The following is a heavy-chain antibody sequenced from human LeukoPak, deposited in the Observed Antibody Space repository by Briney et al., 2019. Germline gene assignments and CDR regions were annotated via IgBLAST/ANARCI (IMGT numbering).Heavy chain of an antibody. V-gene: IGHV4-34*01. D-gene: IGHD4-23*01. J-gene: IGHJ4*02. CDR2: INHSGST. CDR1: GGSFSGYY. CDR3: ARVRGGNSVFYSD. Sequence: KPSETLSLTCAVYGGSFSGYYWSWIRQPPGKGLEWIGEINHSGSTNYNPSLKSRVTISVDTSKNQFSLKLSSVTAADTAVYYCARVRGGNSVFYSDWGQGTLVTVSS.